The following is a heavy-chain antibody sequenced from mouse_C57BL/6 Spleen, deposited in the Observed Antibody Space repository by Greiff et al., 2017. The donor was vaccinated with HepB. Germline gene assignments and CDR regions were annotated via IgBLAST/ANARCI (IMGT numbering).Heavy chain of an antibody. D-gene: IGHD2-4*01. V-gene: IGHV1-19*01. Sequence: EVKLQESGPVLVKPGASVKMSCKASGYTFTDYYMNWVKQSHGKSLEWIGVINPYNGGTSYNQKFKGKATLTVDKSSSTAYMELNSLTSEDSAVYYCARGGGLYYDYEKDYFDYWGQGTTLTVSS. CDR3: ARGGGLYYDYEKDYFDY. J-gene: IGHJ2*01. CDR1: GYTFTDYY. CDR2: INPYNGGT.